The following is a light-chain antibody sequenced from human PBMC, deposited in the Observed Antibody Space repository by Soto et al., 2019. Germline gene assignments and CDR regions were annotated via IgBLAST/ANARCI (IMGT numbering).Light chain of an antibody. Sequence: DIQMTQSPSSLSASVGDRVTITCRASQSISSYLNWYQQKPGKAPKLRIYAASSLQSGVPSRFSSSGSGTDFTLTISSLQPEDFATYYCQQSYSTPPITFGQGTRLEIK. J-gene: IGKJ5*01. CDR1: QSISSY. CDR2: AAS. CDR3: QQSYSTPPIT. V-gene: IGKV1-39*01.